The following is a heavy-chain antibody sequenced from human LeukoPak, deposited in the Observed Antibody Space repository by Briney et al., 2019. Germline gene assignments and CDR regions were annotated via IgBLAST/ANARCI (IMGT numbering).Heavy chain of an antibody. V-gene: IGHV1-18*01. J-gene: IGHJ4*02. CDR1: GYTFTTYG. CDR3: ARTNYDSSDYYYYFDY. D-gene: IGHD3-22*01. CDR2: ISAYNGNT. Sequence: ASVKVSCKASGYTFTTYGISWVRQAPGQGLEWMGWISAYNGNTKSAQKLQGRVTMTTDTSTSTAYMELRSLISDDTAVYYCARTNYDSSDYYYYFDYWGQGTLVTVSS.